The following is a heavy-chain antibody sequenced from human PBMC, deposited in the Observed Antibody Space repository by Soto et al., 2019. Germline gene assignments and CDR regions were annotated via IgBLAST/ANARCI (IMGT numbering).Heavy chain of an antibody. CDR1: GGSITPYY. CDR2: ISSSGFT. J-gene: IGHJ4*02. V-gene: IGHV4-59*01. CDR3: VRDCYSSSCFDF. Sequence: QVQLQESGPGLVKPSETLSLTCTVSGGSITPYYWSCIRQPPGKRLEWIGYISSSGFTNYNPSLTIRVTISVETSKNQFSLKLSSVTAADTAVYYCVRDCYSSSCFDFWGQGTLVTVSS. D-gene: IGHD6-13*01.